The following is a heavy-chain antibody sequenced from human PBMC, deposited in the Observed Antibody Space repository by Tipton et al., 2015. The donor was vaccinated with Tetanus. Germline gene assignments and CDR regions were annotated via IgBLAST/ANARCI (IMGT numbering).Heavy chain of an antibody. Sequence: TLSLTCTVSGGSITNGGYYWSWIRQHPGKGLDWIGYIYDSGSTYYNPSLKSRVTISEDRSKNQISLRLRSVTAADTAVYYCARANNEFPKKGPLDSWGQGSLVTVSS. CDR1: GGSITNGGYY. D-gene: IGHD1-1*01. CDR2: IYDSGST. CDR3: ARANNEFPKKGPLDS. J-gene: IGHJ4*02. V-gene: IGHV4-30-2*01.